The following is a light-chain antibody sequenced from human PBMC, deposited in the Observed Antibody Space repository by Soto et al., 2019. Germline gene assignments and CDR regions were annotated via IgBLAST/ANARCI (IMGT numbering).Light chain of an antibody. J-gene: IGLJ1*01. Sequence: QSALTQPPSASGSPGQSVTISCTGTSSDVGGYNFVSWYQLHPGKAPKLMIYEVSKGPSGVPDRFSGSKSVNTASLTVSGLQAEDEADYYCSSYAGSNNYVFGTGTKLTVL. CDR3: SSYAGSNNYV. CDR1: SSDVGGYNF. CDR2: EVS. V-gene: IGLV2-8*01.